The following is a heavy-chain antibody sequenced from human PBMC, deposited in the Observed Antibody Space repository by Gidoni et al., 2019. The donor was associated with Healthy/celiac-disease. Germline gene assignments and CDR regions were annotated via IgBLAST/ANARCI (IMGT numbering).Heavy chain of an antibody. Sequence: QVQPQQWGAGLLKPSETLSLTCAVYGGSFSGYYWGWTRQRPGKGLEWIGEIKHSGSTNYNPSLKSRVTIAGDTCKNQFSLKLSSVTAADTAVYYCARGRYYGSGSYLYWGQGTLVTVSS. D-gene: IGHD3-10*01. CDR3: ARGRYYGSGSYLY. J-gene: IGHJ4*02. CDR1: GGSFSGYY. CDR2: IKHSGST. V-gene: IGHV4-34*01.